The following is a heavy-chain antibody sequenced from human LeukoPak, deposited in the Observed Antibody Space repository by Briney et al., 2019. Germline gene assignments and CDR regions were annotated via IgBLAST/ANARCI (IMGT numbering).Heavy chain of an antibody. CDR2: ISGGGGST. D-gene: IGHD3-22*01. V-gene: IGHV3-23*01. CDR3: AKSSYYDSSGYYREYYFDY. Sequence: GGSLRLSCAASGFTFSSYAMSWVRQAPGKGLERVLAISGGGGSTHYADSVKGRFTISRDNSKNTLYLQMSSLRAGDTAVYYCAKSSYYDSSGYYREYYFDYWGQGTLVTVSS. J-gene: IGHJ4*02. CDR1: GFTFSSYA.